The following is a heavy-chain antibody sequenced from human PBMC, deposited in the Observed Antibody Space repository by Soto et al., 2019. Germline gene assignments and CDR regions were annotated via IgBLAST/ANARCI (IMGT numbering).Heavy chain of an antibody. Sequence: GGSLRLSCAASGFTFSSYWMHWVRQAPGKGLVWVSRINSDGSSTSYADSVKGRFTISRDNAKNTLYLQMNSLRAEDTAVYYCARDLRITIFGVVTNYYYGMDVWGQGTTVTV. J-gene: IGHJ6*02. D-gene: IGHD3-3*01. CDR3: ARDLRITIFGVVTNYYYGMDV. CDR1: GFTFSSYW. V-gene: IGHV3-74*01. CDR2: INSDGSST.